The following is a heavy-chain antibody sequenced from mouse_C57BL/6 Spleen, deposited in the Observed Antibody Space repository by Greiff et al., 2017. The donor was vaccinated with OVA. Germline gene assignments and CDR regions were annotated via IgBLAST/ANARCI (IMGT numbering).Heavy chain of an antibody. V-gene: IGHV5-15*01. CDR3: ARHRSNYFYAMDY. J-gene: IGHJ4*01. D-gene: IGHD2-5*01. CDR1: GFTFSDYG. Sequence: EVMLVESGGGLVQPGGSLKLSCAASGFTFSDYGMAWVRQAPRKGPEWVAFISNLAYSIYYADTVTGRFTISRENAKNTLYLEMSSLRSEDTAMYYCARHRSNYFYAMDYWGQGTSVTVSS. CDR2: ISNLAYSI.